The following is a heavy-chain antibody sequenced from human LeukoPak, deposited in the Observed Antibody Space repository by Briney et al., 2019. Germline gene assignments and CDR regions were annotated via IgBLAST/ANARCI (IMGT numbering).Heavy chain of an antibody. Sequence: GESLKISCKGSGYSFTRYWIGWVRQMPGKGLEWMGIIDPGDSDTRYSPSFQGQVTMSADKSISIAYLQWSSLKASDTAMYYCARRKGDGYNSPFDYWGQGTLVTVSS. V-gene: IGHV5-51*01. J-gene: IGHJ4*02. CDR2: IDPGDSDT. D-gene: IGHD5-24*01. CDR3: ARRKGDGYNSPFDY. CDR1: GYSFTRYW.